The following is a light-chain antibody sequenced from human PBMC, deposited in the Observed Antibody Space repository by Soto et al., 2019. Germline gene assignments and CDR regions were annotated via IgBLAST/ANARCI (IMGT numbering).Light chain of an antibody. Sequence: QSALTQPASVSGSPGQSITISCTGTSSDVGTYKFVSWYQQHPGKAPTLMIYEVTKRPSGVSNRFSGSKSGNTATLTISGLQPEDEANYYCGSYAGTSFGVFGGGTKLTVL. CDR3: GSYAGTSFGV. J-gene: IGLJ3*02. CDR2: EVT. V-gene: IGLV2-23*02. CDR1: SSDVGTYKF.